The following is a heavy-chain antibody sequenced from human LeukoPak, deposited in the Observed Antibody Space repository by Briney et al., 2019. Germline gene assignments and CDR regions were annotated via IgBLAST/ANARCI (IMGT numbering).Heavy chain of an antibody. CDR1: GGSISSYY. J-gene: IGHJ6*03. D-gene: IGHD1-1*01. V-gene: IGHV4-4*07. Sequence: SETLSLTCSVSGGSISSYYWSWIRQPAGKGLEWIGRIYTSGSTNYNPSLKSRVTMSVDTSKNQFSLKLSSVTAADTAVYYCARDGNSYYYYYMDVWGKGTTVTISS. CDR2: IYTSGST. CDR3: ARDGNSYYYYYMDV.